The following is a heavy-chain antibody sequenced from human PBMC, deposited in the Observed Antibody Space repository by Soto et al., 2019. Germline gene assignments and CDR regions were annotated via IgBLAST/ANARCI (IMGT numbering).Heavy chain of an antibody. CDR1: GYTFTSYD. CDR3: ACPARNYDFWSGYSFDI. V-gene: IGHV1-8*01. D-gene: IGHD3-3*01. CDR2: MNPNSGNK. J-gene: IGHJ3*02. Sequence: ASVKVSCKASGYTFTSYDINWVRQATGQGLEWMGWMNPNSGNKGYAQKFQGRVTMTRNTSISTAYMKLSNQRSEDTSVYYCACPARNYDFWSGYSFDIWGQGTMVTVSS.